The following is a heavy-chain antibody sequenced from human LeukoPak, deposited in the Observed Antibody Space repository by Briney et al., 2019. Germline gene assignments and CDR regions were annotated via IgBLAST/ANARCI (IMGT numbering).Heavy chain of an antibody. CDR2: IYYSGSA. CDR1: GGSVNSYY. Sequence: SETLSLTCTVSGGSVNSYYLSWIRQPAGKTLEWIGRIYYSGSAYYNPSLKSRVTISVDTSKNQFSLKLSSVTAADTAVYYCARDLGGATRADSFDIWGQGTMVTVSS. CDR3: ARDLGGATRADSFDI. J-gene: IGHJ3*02. D-gene: IGHD1-26*01. V-gene: IGHV4-4*07.